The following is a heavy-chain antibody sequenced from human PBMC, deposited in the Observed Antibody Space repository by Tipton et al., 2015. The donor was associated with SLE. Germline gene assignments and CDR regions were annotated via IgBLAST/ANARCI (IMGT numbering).Heavy chain of an antibody. V-gene: IGHV1-8*02. J-gene: IGHJ3*02. CDR1: GYSFTSYD. CDR3: AKAYCSGGNCYTGHAFDI. D-gene: IGHD2-15*01. CDR2: MNPNSANT. Sequence: QVQLVQSGAEVKKPGASVKVSCKASGYSFTSYDINWVRQATGQGLEWMGWMNPNSANTGYAQKFQGRVTMTRNTSVSTAYMELSSLRSEDTAVYYCAKAYCSGGNCYTGHAFDIWGKGTMVTASS.